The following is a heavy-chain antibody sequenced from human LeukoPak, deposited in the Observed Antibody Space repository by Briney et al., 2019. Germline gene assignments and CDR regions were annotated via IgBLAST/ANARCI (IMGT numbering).Heavy chain of an antibody. Sequence: SETLSLTWAVSGYSISSAYYWDWFRQPPGKGLEWIGTIYHSGSTYYNPSLKSRVTMSVDTSKNQFSLKLSSVTAADTAVYYCASQNLYTGNYHDNDYWGQGTLVTVSS. CDR2: IYHSGST. CDR1: GYSISSAYY. J-gene: IGHJ4*02. CDR3: ASQNLYTGNYHDNDY. V-gene: IGHV4-38-2*01. D-gene: IGHD1-26*01.